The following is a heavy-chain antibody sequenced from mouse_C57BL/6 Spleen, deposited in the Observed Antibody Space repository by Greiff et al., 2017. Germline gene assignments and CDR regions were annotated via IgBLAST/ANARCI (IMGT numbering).Heavy chain of an antibody. CDR3: SGGYYGTLYAMDY. CDR1: GFTFSNYW. V-gene: IGHV6-3*01. CDR2: IRLKSDNYAT. J-gene: IGHJ4*01. Sequence: EVHLVESGGGLVQPGGSMKLSCVASGFTFSNYWMNWVRQSPEKGLEWVAQIRLKSDNYATHYAESVKGRFTISSDDYKSSVYLQMNNLRAEDTGIYYCSGGYYGTLYAMDYWGQGTSVTVSS. D-gene: IGHD2-1*01.